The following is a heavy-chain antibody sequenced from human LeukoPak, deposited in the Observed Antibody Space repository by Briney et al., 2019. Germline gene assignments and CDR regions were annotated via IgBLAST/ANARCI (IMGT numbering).Heavy chain of an antibody. V-gene: IGHV3-23*01. D-gene: IGHD5-12*01. Sequence: GGSLRLSCAASGFTFNSAWMSWVRQAPGKGLEWVSAISGSGGSTYYADSVKGRFTISRDNSKNTLYLQMNSLRAEDTAVYYCAKNGPGGYSKFDYWGQGTLVTVSS. CDR3: AKNGPGGYSKFDY. CDR1: GFTFNSAW. J-gene: IGHJ4*02. CDR2: ISGSGGST.